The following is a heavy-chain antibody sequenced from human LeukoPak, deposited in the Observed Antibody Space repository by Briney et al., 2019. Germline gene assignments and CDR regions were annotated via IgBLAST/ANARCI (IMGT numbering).Heavy chain of an antibody. D-gene: IGHD3-22*01. CDR1: GFTFSDYY. Sequence: GGSLRLSCAASGFTFSDYYMSWIRQAPGKGLEWVSYISSSGSTIYYADSVKGRFTISRDNAKSSLYLQMNSLRAEDTAVYYCARATYDSSGYYAFNYWGQGTLVTVSS. V-gene: IGHV3-11*01. CDR2: ISSSGSTI. CDR3: ARATYDSSGYYAFNY. J-gene: IGHJ4*02.